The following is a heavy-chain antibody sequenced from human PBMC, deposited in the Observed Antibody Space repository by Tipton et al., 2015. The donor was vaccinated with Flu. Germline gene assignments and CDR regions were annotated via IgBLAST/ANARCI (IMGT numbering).Heavy chain of an antibody. CDR1: GGSISSSSYH. Sequence: TLSLTCTVSGGSISSSSYHWAWIRQPPGKGLEWIASIDYRGNTHHDPSLKSRVTISVDTSKNQFSLKLSSVAAADTAVYYCARELDYGVFSPYFDYCGQGTLVTVSS. CDR2: IDYRGNT. CDR3: ARELDYGVFSPYFDY. D-gene: IGHD4-17*01. J-gene: IGHJ4*02. V-gene: IGHV4-39*07.